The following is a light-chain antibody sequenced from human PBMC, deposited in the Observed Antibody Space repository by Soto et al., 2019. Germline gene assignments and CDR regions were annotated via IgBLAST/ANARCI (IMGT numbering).Light chain of an antibody. V-gene: IGLV2-14*01. CDR2: EVN. CDR3: TSYSSGSTPYV. J-gene: IGLJ1*01. Sequence: QSALTQPASVSGSPGQSITITCTGTSSDVGGYRYVSWFQQHPGKAPKLMIYEVNNRPSGASNRFSGSKSGNTASLTISGPQAEDEADYYCTSYSSGSTPYVFGTGTKVTVL. CDR1: SSDVGGYRY.